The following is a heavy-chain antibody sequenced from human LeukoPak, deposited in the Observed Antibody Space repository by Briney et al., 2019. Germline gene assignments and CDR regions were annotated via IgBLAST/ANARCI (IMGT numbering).Heavy chain of an antibody. CDR3: ARPGSSRYFGGY. CDR1: GFTFSNYW. CDR2: INSDGSST. Sequence: GGSLRLSCVVSGFTFSNYWMHWVRQAPGKGLVWVSRINSDGSSTSYADSVKGRFTISRDNAKNTLYLQMNSLRAEDTAVYYCARPGSSRYFGGYWGQGTLVTVSS. V-gene: IGHV3-74*01. D-gene: IGHD3-22*01. J-gene: IGHJ4*02.